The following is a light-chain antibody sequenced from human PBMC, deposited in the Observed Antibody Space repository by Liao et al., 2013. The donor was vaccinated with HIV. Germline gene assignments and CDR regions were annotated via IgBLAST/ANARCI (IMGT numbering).Light chain of an antibody. CDR1: NIGTTS. CDR2: YDS. Sequence: SYELTQPPSVSVAPGKTATITCGGNNIGTTSVHWYQQMPGQAPVLIIYYDSDRPSGIPERFSGSNSGNTATLTISGTQAMDEADYYCQAWDSSTVVFGGGTKLTVL. CDR3: QAWDSSTVV. V-gene: IGLV3-21*01. J-gene: IGLJ2*01.